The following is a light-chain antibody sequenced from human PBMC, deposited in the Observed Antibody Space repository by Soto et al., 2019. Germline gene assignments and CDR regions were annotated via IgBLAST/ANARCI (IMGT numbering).Light chain of an antibody. V-gene: IGKV3D-15*01. CDR1: QGVSRH. CDR2: AAS. J-gene: IGKJ4*01. CDR3: QQYQLWPLT. Sequence: EIVMTQSPAPLSLSPGERATLSCRASQGVSRHLAWYQQKPGQAPRLLIYAASTRAAGVPARFSGSGSGTEFTLTISSLQSEDFTVYYCQQYQLWPLTFGVGTKVEI.